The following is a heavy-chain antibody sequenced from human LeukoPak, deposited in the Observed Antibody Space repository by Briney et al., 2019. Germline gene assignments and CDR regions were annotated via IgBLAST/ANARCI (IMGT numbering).Heavy chain of an antibody. CDR3: ARVYYGSGSYYNHFDY. D-gene: IGHD3-10*01. Sequence: ASVKVSCKASGYTFTSYGISWVRQAPGQGLEWMGWISAYNGNTNYAQKLQGRVTMTTDTSTSTAYKELRSLRSDDTAVYYCARVYYGSGSYYNHFDYWGQGTLVTVSS. J-gene: IGHJ4*02. V-gene: IGHV1-18*04. CDR1: GYTFTSYG. CDR2: ISAYNGNT.